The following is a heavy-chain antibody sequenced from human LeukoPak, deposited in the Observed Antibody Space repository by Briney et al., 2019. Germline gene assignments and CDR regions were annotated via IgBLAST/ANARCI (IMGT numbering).Heavy chain of an antibody. D-gene: IGHD3-10*01. CDR3: ARDARVLLWFGELLSYFDY. Sequence: ASVNVSCKASGYTFTSYAMHWVRQAPGQRLEWMGWINAGNGNTKYSQKFQGRVTITRDTSASTAYMELSSLRSEDTAVYYCARDARVLLWFGELLSYFDYWGQGTLVTVSS. CDR2: INAGNGNT. CDR1: GYTFTSYA. V-gene: IGHV1-3*01. J-gene: IGHJ4*02.